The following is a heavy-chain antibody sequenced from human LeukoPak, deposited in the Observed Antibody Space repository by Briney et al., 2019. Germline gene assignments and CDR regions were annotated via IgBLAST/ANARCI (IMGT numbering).Heavy chain of an antibody. D-gene: IGHD2-2*02. CDR2: INPNSGGT. Sequence: ASMKVSCKASGYTFTGYYMHWVRQAPGQGLEWMGWINPNSGGTNYAQKFQGRVTMTRDTSISTAYMELSRLRSDDTAVYYCARGLASPYCSSTSCYKDDAFDIWGQGTMVTVSS. CDR1: GYTFTGYY. V-gene: IGHV1-2*02. CDR3: ARGLASPYCSSTSCYKDDAFDI. J-gene: IGHJ3*02.